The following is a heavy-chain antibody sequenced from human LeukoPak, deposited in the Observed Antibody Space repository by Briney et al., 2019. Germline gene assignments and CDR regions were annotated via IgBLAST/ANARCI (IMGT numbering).Heavy chain of an antibody. J-gene: IGHJ4*02. CDR2: IWYDGSNK. D-gene: IGHD6-19*01. V-gene: IGHV3-33*01. Sequence: PGRSLRLSCAASRFTFSSYGMHWVRQAPGKGLEWVAVIWYDGSNKYYADSVKGRFTISRDNSKNTLYLQMNSLRAEDTAVYYCARVIRIAVAGTWGYFDYWGQGTLVTVSS. CDR3: ARVIRIAVAGTWGYFDY. CDR1: RFTFSSYG.